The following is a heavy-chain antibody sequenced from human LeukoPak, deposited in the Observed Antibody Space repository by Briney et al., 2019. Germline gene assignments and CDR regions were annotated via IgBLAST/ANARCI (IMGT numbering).Heavy chain of an antibody. D-gene: IGHD2-2*01. J-gene: IGHJ4*02. CDR2: IIPIFGTA. V-gene: IGHV1-69*13. Sequence: ASVKVSCKASGYTFTSYGISWVRQAPGQGLEWMGGIIPIFGTANYAQKFQGRVTITADESTSTAYMELSSLRSEDTAVYYCARQGVVPAALDYWGQGTLVTVSS. CDR1: GYTFTSYG. CDR3: ARQGVVPAALDY.